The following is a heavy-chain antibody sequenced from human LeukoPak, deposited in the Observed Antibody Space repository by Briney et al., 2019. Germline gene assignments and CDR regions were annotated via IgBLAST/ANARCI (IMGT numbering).Heavy chain of an antibody. CDR2: VNWQGIST. D-gene: IGHD3-22*01. J-gene: IGHJ6*03. CDR1: GFTFDDYA. CDR3: ARTYYFDSSGYYSEGNYYYYYMDV. Sequence: PGGSLRLSCAASGFTFDDYAMSWVRQAPGKGLEWVSGVNWQGISTDYADSVKGRFTISRDNARNSLYLQMNSLRAEDTALYYCARTYYFDSSGYYSEGNYYYYYMDVWGKGTTVTVSS. V-gene: IGHV3-20*04.